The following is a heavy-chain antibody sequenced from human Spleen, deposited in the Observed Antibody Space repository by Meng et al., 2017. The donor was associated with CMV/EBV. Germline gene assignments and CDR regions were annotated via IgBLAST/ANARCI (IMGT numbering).Heavy chain of an antibody. CDR2: INPSGGST. CDR1: GYTFTGYY. D-gene: IGHD6-19*01. V-gene: IGHV1-46*01. J-gene: IGHJ4*02. Sequence: ASVKVSCKASGYTFTGYYIQWVRQAPGQGLEWMGIINPSGGSTSYAQKFQGRVTMTRDTSTSTVYMELSSLRSEDTAVYYCARYRSGWYDYWGQGTLVTVSS. CDR3: ARYRSGWYDY.